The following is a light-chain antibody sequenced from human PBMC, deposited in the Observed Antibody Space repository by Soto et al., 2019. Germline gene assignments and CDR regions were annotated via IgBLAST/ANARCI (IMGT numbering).Light chain of an antibody. Sequence: EIVLTQSPGTLSLPPGERATLSCRASQSVSSSSLAWYQHRPGQAPRLLIYDAFSRATDIPDRFSGSGSGTDFTLTISRLEPEDFAVYYCQHYGSSPPKYTFGQGPSWRS. CDR1: QSVSSSS. V-gene: IGKV3-20*01. CDR2: DAF. CDR3: QHYGSSPPKYT. J-gene: IGKJ2*01.